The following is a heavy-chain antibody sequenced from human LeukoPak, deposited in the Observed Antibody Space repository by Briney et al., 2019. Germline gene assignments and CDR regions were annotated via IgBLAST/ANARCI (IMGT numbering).Heavy chain of an antibody. V-gene: IGHV1-18*01. D-gene: IGHD1-26*01. CDR1: GYTFNTYG. J-gene: IGHJ5*02. CDR2: ISGYNGKT. CDR3: ARDNSVGDNAWWFDP. Sequence: AASVKVSCKASGYTFNTYGITWVRQAPGQGLEWMGWISGYNGKTKYAQKLQGRVTMTRDMSTSTDYMELSSLRSEDTAIYYCARDNSVGDNAWWFDPWGQGTLVTVSS.